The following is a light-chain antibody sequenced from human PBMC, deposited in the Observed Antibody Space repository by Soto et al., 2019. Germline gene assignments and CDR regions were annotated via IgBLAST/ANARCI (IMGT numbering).Light chain of an antibody. J-gene: IGKJ4*02. CDR1: QRINTY. V-gene: IGKV1-39*01. CDR3: QQSYSIPLT. Sequence: DIQLTQSPSSLSASVGDRVTITCRASQRINTYMNWYQHKPGKAPNLLIFPPSTLQSGVPSRFSGSGSGTDFTLTISSLQPEDFATYYCQQSYSIPLTVAGLTKV. CDR2: PPS.